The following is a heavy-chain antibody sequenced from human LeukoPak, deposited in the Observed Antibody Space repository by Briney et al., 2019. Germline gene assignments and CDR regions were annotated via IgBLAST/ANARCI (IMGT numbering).Heavy chain of an antibody. CDR2: IYYGGST. CDR3: ARVEYSSGWYGMEYYFDY. D-gene: IGHD6-19*01. CDR1: GGSISSHY. V-gene: IGHV4-59*11. J-gene: IGHJ4*02. Sequence: SETLSLTCTVSGGSISSHYWSWIRQPPGKGLEWIGYIYYGGSTNYNPSLKSRVTISVDTSKDQFSLKLSSVTAADTAVYYCARVEYSSGWYGMEYYFDYWGQGTLVTVSS.